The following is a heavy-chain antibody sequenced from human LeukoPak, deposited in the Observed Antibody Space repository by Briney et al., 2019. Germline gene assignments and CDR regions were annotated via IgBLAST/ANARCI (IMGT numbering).Heavy chain of an antibody. CDR1: GYTFTSYY. CDR2: INPSGGST. J-gene: IGHJ6*03. D-gene: IGHD3-3*01. Sequence: ASVKVSCKASGYTFTSYYMHWVRQAPGQGLEWMGIINPSGGSTSYAQKFQGRVTMTRDVSTSTVYMELSSLRSEDTAVYYCARDLPYDFFFYSYMDVWGKGTTVTVSS. CDR3: ARDLPYDFFFYSYMDV. V-gene: IGHV1-46*01.